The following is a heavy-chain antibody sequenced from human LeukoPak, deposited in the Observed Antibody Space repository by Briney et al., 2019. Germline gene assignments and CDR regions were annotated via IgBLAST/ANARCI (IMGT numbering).Heavy chain of an antibody. J-gene: IGHJ3*02. Sequence: GGSLRLSCAASGFTFSSYGMSWVRQPPGKGLEWVSSISSSSSYIYYADSVKGRFTISRDNAKNSLYLQMNSLRAEDTAVYYCARASHPPDAFDIWGQGTMVTVSS. V-gene: IGHV3-21*01. CDR1: GFTFSSYG. CDR3: ARASHPPDAFDI. CDR2: ISSSSSYI.